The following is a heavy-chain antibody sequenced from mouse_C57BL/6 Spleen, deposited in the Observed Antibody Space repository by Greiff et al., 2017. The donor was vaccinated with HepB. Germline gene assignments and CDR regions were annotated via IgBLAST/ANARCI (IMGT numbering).Heavy chain of an antibody. D-gene: IGHD2-5*01. J-gene: IGHJ4*01. Sequence: EVQVVESGGGLVKPGGSLKLSCAASGFTFSSYAMSWVRQTPEKRLEWVATISDGGSYTYYPDNVKGRFTISRDNAKNNLYLQMSHLKSEDTAMYYCAREGAYYSNYDAMDYWGQGTSVTVSS. CDR2: ISDGGSYT. CDR1: GFTFSSYA. V-gene: IGHV5-4*01. CDR3: AREGAYYSNYDAMDY.